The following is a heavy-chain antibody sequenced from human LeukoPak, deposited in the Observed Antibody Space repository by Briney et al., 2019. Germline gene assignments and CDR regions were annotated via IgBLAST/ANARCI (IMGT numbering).Heavy chain of an antibody. V-gene: IGHV1-2*02. CDR1: GYTFTGYY. D-gene: IGHD3-22*01. CDR3: ARVRFEHYYDSSGYFDY. J-gene: IGHJ4*02. Sequence: ASVKVSCKASGYTFTGYYMHWVRQAPGQGLEWMGWINPNSGGTNYAQKLQGRVTMTTDTSTSTAYMELRSLRSDDTAVYYCARVRFEHYYDSSGYFDYWGQGTLVTVSS. CDR2: INPNSGGT.